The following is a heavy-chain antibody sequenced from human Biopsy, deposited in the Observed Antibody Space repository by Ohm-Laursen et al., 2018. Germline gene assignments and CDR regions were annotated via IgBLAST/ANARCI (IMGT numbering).Heavy chain of an antibody. CDR3: ATFRASWDTTQGGDY. Sequence: TLSLTCTVSGVSTSVDGYYWAWIRQLPGKGLDWIGYIYHSGTTYYNLSLKSRLTMSVDTSKNEFSLRLRSVTAADTAVYFCATFRASWDTTQGGDYWGQGTLVTVSS. CDR2: IYHSGTT. V-gene: IGHV4-31*03. CDR1: GVSTSVDGYY. D-gene: IGHD1-26*01. J-gene: IGHJ4*02.